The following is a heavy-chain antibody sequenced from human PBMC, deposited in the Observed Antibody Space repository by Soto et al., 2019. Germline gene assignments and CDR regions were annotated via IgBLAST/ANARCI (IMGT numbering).Heavy chain of an antibody. D-gene: IGHD3-9*01. Sequence: QVQLQQSGPGLVKPSQTLSLTCAISGDSVSSNTATWTWIRQSPSRGLEWLGRTYYRSNWERDYAVSVQSRITINPDTSKNQFSLQLNSVTPEDTAVYYCVRLIGNSWLDYWGQGTLVTVSS. CDR2: TYYRSNWER. CDR3: VRLIGNSWLDY. CDR1: GDSVSSNTAT. V-gene: IGHV6-1*01. J-gene: IGHJ4*02.